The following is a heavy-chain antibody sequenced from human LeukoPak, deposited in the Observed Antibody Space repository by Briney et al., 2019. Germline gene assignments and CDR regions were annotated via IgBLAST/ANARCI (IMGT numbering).Heavy chain of an antibody. CDR2: IFSSGSA. CDR3: ARWYCSGGTCFHLSD. V-gene: IGHV4-59*08. D-gene: IGHD2-15*01. CDR1: GGSISGYY. J-gene: IGHJ4*02. Sequence: SETLSLTCTVSGGSISGYYWTWIRQPPGKGLEWIGYIFSSGSAAYNPSLRSRVTASIDTSKNQFSLKLSSVTAADTAVYYCARWYCSGGTCFHLSDWGQGTLVTVSS.